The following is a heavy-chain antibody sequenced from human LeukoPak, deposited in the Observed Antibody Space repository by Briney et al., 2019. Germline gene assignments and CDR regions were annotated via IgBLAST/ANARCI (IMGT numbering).Heavy chain of an antibody. CDR1: GFTFSTSA. Sequence: PGGSLRLSCAASGFTFSTSAMSWVRQAPGKGLEWVSTITATGGSTYYVDSVKGRFTISRDNSKNTLYLEINSLRAEDTAVYYCAKRPSSGWYFDYWGHGTLVTVSS. D-gene: IGHD6-19*01. V-gene: IGHV3-23*01. CDR3: AKRPSSGWYFDY. J-gene: IGHJ4*01. CDR2: ITATGGST.